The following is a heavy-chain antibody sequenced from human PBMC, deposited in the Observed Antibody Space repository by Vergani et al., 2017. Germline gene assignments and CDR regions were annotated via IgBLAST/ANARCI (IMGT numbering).Heavy chain of an antibody. D-gene: IGHD1-1*01. V-gene: IGHV3-11*04. CDR1: GFKFSDHY. Sequence: LEESGGGSVKPGGSLRLSCAASGFKFSDHYMSWIRQAPGKGLEWVSHISPGASTVSYTDSVTGRFTVSRDNDNNSLTLDMTTLRVEDTAVYYCAKNPGISTTRHDYAMDVGGQGTTVTVSS. J-gene: IGHJ6*02. CDR3: AKNPGISTTRHDYAMDV. CDR2: ISPGASTV.